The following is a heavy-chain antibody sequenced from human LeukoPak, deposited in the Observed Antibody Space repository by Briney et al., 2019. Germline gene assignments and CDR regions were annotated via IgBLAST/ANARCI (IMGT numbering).Heavy chain of an antibody. J-gene: IGHJ4*02. V-gene: IGHV3-7*01. D-gene: IGHD2-15*01. CDR2: IHPNGGVQ. CDR1: GLTFGSYW. Sequence: PGGSLRLSCAASGLTFGSYWMRWVRQATGKGLERVANIHPNGGVQDYVDSVKGRFTISRDNAANSLFLQVNSLRAEDSAVYYCATTFPYCSSGTCTLGGLGTLVTVSS. CDR3: ATTFPYCSSGTCTL.